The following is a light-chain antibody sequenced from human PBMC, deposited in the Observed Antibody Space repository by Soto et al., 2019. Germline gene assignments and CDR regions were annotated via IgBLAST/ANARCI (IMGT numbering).Light chain of an antibody. CDR2: AAS. V-gene: IGKV1-6*01. J-gene: IGKJ2*01. CDR1: QDIRNH. CDR3: LQDFNFPFT. Sequence: AIQMTQSPSSLSASVGDRVTITCRASQDIRNHLAWYQQKPGTAPKVLISAASSLQTWVPSRFSGSGSGTDFTLTISSLQPEDFATYYCLQDFNFPFTFGQGTKLEVK.